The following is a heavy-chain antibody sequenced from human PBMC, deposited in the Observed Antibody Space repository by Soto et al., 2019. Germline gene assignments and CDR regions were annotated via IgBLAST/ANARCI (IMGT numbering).Heavy chain of an antibody. CDR3: AKNWNWGSLVH. J-gene: IGHJ4*02. Sequence: PSETRSLTCAVYGGSFSGYYWNWIRQPPGKGLEWIGEINHSGSTNYNPSLKSRVTISVDTSKNQFSLKLSSVTAADTAVYYCAKNWNWGSLVHWGQGTLVTVSS. D-gene: IGHD7-27*01. CDR2: INHSGST. V-gene: IGHV4-34*01. CDR1: GGSFSGYY.